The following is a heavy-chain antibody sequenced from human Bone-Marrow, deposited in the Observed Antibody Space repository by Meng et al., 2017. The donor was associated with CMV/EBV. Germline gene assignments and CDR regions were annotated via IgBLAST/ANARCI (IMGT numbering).Heavy chain of an antibody. J-gene: IGHJ6*02. D-gene: IGHD2-21*01. CDR1: GFTFSSYS. CDR3: ARDVSPRSSAYFAIYYFYALDV. V-gene: IGHV3-21*01. Sequence: GGSLRLSCAASGFTFSSYSMNWVRQAPGKGLEWVASISNSGAYIYYSDSVKGRFTISRDNAQNSLFLHMDSLRAEDSAVYYCARDVSPRSSAYFAIYYFYALDVWGQGTTVTFSS. CDR2: ISNSGAYI.